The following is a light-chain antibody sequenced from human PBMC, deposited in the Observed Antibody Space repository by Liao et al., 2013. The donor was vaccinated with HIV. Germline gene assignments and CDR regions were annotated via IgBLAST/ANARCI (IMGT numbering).Light chain of an antibody. CDR1: KLGDEY. J-gene: IGLJ2*01. CDR2: QDT. V-gene: IGLV3-1*01. Sequence: SYELTQPPSVSVSPGQTASITCSGDKLGDEYASWYQQKPGQSPVLVIYQDTRRPSGIPERFSGSNSGNTATLTISGAQALDEADYFCQTWHSTTVAFGGGTKLTVL. CDR3: QTWHSTTVA.